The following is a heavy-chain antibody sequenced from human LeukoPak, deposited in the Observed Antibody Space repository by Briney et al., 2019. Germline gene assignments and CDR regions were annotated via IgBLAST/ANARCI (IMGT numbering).Heavy chain of an antibody. J-gene: IGHJ3*02. D-gene: IGHD3-22*01. V-gene: IGHV1-24*01. CDR2: FDPEDGET. Sequence: GASVKVSCKVSGYTLTELSMHWVRQAPGKGLEWMGGFDPEDGETIYAQKFQGRVTMTEDTSTDTAYMELSSLRSEDTAAYYCARGGWYYDSSGYLIFPDDAFDIWGQGTMVTVSS. CDR1: GYTLTELS. CDR3: ARGGWYYDSSGYLIFPDDAFDI.